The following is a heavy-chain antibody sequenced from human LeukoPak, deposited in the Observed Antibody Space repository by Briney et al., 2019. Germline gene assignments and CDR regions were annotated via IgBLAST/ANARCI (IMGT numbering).Heavy chain of an antibody. CDR3: ARVLWFGELLPDAFDI. CDR1: GYTFTSYD. CDR2: MNPNSGNT. J-gene: IGHJ3*02. V-gene: IGHV1-8*01. Sequence: ASVKVSCKASGYTFTSYDINWVRQATGQGLEWMGWMNPNSGNTGYAQKFQGRVTMTRNTSISTAYMELSSLRSEDTAVYYCARVLWFGELLPDAFDIWGQGTMVTVSS. D-gene: IGHD3-10*01.